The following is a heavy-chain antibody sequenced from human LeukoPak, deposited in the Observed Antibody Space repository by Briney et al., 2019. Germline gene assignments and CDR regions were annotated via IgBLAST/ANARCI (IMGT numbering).Heavy chain of an antibody. D-gene: IGHD2-2*02. J-gene: IGHJ4*02. V-gene: IGHV1-46*01. CDR3: ASPWCSSTSCYRGLFGY. CDR1: GYTFTSYY. CDR2: INPSGGST. Sequence: ASVKVSCKASGYTFTSYYMHWVRQAPGQGLEWMGIINPSGGSTSYAQKFQGRVTMTRDTSTSTVYMELSSLRSDDTAVYYCASPWCSSTSCYRGLFGYWGQGTLVTVSS.